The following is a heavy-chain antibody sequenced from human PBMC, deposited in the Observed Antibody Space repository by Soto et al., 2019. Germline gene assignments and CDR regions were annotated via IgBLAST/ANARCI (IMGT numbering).Heavy chain of an antibody. CDR2: IDPSDSQT. V-gene: IGHV5-10-1*01. CDR1: GYSFAGYW. CDR3: AIQIYDSDTGPNFQYYFDS. D-gene: IGHD3-22*01. Sequence: GESLKISCKGSGYSFAGYWITWVRQKPGKGLEWMGRIDPSDSQTYYSPSFRGHVTISVTKSITTVFLQWSSLRASDTAMYYCAIQIYDSDTGPNFQYYFDSWGQGTPVTVSS. J-gene: IGHJ4*02.